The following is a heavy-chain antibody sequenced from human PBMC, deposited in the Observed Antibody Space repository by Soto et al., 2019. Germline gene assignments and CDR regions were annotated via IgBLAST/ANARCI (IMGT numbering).Heavy chain of an antibody. CDR3: AKASTVFGVVGAFDI. CDR1: GFTFSSYG. Sequence: GGSLRLSCAASGFTFSSYGMHWVRQAPGKGLEWVAVISYDGSNKYYADSVKGRFTISRDNSKNTLYLQMNSLRAEDTAVYYCAKASTVFGVVGAFDIWGQGTMVTVSS. D-gene: IGHD3-3*01. J-gene: IGHJ3*02. V-gene: IGHV3-30*18. CDR2: ISYDGSNK.